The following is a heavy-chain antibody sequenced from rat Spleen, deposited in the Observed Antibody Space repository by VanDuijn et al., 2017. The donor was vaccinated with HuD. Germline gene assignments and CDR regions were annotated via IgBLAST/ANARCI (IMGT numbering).Heavy chain of an antibody. CDR3: TTGAYVMDA. V-gene: IGHV2-32*01. CDR1: GFSLTSYN. J-gene: IGHJ4*01. D-gene: IGHD5-1*01. Sequence: QVQLKESGPGLVQPSQTLSLTCTVAGFSLTSYNVHWVRQPPGKGPEWMGRMWSDGDTSYNSVLKSRLSISRDTSKSQVFLKMNSLQTEDTAIYFCTTGAYVMDAWGQGASVTVSS. CDR2: MWSDGDT.